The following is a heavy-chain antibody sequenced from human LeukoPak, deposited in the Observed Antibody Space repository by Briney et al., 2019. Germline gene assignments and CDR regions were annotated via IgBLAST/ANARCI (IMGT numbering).Heavy chain of an antibody. CDR2: INAGNGNT. D-gene: IGHD4-23*01. CDR3: AREGYGGDHFDY. CDR1: GYTFTSYA. J-gene: IGHJ4*02. Sequence: GASVKVSCKASGYTFTSYAMHWVHQAPGQRLEWMGWINAGNGNTKYSQEFQGRVTITRDTSASTAYMELSSLRSEDMAVYYCAREGYGGDHFDYWGQGTLVTVSS. V-gene: IGHV1-3*03.